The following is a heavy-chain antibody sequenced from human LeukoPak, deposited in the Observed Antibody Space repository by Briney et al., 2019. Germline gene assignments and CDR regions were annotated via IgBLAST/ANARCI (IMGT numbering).Heavy chain of an antibody. CDR2: ISSSSSTI. D-gene: IGHD6-13*01. CDR1: GFTFSSYS. V-gene: IGHV3-48*01. CDR3: ARDTGIAAAEWPTGVQIKNYYYYMDV. J-gene: IGHJ6*03. Sequence: GGSLRLSCAASGFTFSSYSMNWVRQAPGKGLEWVSYISSSSSTIYYADSVKGRFTISRDNAKNSLYLQMNSLRAEDTAVYYCARDTGIAAAEWPTGVQIKNYYYYMDVWGKGTTVTVSS.